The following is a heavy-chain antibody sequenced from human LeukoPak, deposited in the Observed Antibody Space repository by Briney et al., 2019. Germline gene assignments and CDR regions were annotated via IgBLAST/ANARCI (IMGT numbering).Heavy chain of an antibody. CDR3: ARHTTGRALGDFDY. CDR1: GGSISGHY. CDR2: IYNSGGTNYN. D-gene: IGHD2-8*01. V-gene: IGHV4-59*08. J-gene: IGHJ4*02. Sequence: SETLSLTCTVSGGSISGHYWSWLRQSPGKGLEWIAYIYNSGGTNYNNYNPSLKSRVIMSMDTSKNQLSLIVSSVTAADTAVYYCARHTTGRALGDFDYWGQGTLVTVSA.